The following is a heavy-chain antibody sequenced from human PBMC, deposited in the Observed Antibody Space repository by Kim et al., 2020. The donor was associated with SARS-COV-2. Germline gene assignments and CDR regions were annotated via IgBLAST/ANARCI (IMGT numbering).Heavy chain of an antibody. V-gene: IGHV4-59*01. CDR3: ARETMVERRFDP. D-gene: IGHD3-10*01. Sequence: KYQPSLERRVNISVDTSKHQLSLKLSSVTAADTAVYYCARETMVERRFDPWGQGTLVTVSS. J-gene: IGHJ5*02.